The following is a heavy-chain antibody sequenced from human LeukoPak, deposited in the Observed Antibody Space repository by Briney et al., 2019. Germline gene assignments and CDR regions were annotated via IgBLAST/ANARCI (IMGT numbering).Heavy chain of an antibody. CDR1: GFTFTSSA. V-gene: IGHV1-58*02. J-gene: IGHJ4*02. CDR3: AAAVYDSSGHYYEYYLDY. CDR2: IVVGSGNT. D-gene: IGHD3-22*01. Sequence: SVKVSCKASGFTFTSSAMQCVRQARGQRLEWIGWIVVGSGNTNYAQKFQERVTITRDMSTSTAYMELSSLRSEDTAVYYCAAAVYDSSGHYYEYYLDYWGEGTLVTVSS.